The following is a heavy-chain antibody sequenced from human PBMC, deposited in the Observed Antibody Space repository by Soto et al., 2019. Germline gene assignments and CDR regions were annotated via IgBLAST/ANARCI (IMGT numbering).Heavy chain of an antibody. CDR3: AKAGVGYGDYPDGMDV. Sequence: PGGSLRLSCAASGFTFSSYAMSWVRQAPGKGLEWVSAISGSGGSTYYADSVKGRFTISRDNSKNTLYLQMNSLRAEDTAVYYCAKAGVGYGDYPDGMDVWGQGTTVTVSS. CDR2: ISGSGGST. CDR1: GFTFSSYA. J-gene: IGHJ6*02. V-gene: IGHV3-23*01. D-gene: IGHD4-17*01.